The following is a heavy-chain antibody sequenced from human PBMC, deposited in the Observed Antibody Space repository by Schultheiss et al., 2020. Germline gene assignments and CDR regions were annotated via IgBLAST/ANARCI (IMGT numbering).Heavy chain of an antibody. D-gene: IGHD2-15*01. CDR3: ARDGYSYCSGGSCYSKDFDY. Sequence: GGSLRLSCAASGFTFSSYGMHWVRQAPGKGLEWVAVISYDGSNKYYADSVKGRFTISRDNAKNSLYLQMNSLRAEDTAVYYCARDGYSYCSGGSCYSKDFDYWGQGTLVTVSS. J-gene: IGHJ4*02. V-gene: IGHV3-30*03. CDR1: GFTFSSYG. CDR2: ISYDGSNK.